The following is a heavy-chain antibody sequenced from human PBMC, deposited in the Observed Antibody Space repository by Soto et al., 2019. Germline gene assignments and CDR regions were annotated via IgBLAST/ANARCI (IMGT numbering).Heavy chain of an antibody. J-gene: IGHJ4*02. D-gene: IGHD1-26*01. Sequence: SETLSLTCSVSGGSISRYYWSWVRQSPGKGLEGIAYISYSGSTNYNRALKSRVTISVDTSNNQFSLKLTSVTAADTAVYYCGRGWGAYEPSEYWGRGTLVTVSS. CDR2: ISYSGST. CDR1: GGSISRYY. V-gene: IGHV4-59*13. CDR3: GRGWGAYEPSEY.